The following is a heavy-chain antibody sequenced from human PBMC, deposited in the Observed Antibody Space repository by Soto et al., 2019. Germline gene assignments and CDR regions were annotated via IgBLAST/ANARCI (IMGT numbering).Heavy chain of an antibody. Sequence: QVHLVQSGAEEKKPGASVKVSCKASGYTFTSYGITWVRQAPGQGLEWMGWISAHNGNTDYAQKLQGRVILTRDTATSLTYMELRSLRSDVTSWYYCARGGYGDYWGQGALVTVSS. V-gene: IGHV1-18*01. CDR3: ARGGYGDY. CDR2: ISAHNGNT. J-gene: IGHJ4*02. D-gene: IGHD1-1*01. CDR1: GYTFTSYG.